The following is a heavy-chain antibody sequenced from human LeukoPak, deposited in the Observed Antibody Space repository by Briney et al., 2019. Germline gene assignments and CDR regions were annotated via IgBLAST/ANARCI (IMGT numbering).Heavy chain of an antibody. D-gene: IGHD3-3*01. CDR3: ARRTRYDFWSGYREYYFDY. CDR1: GGSISSYY. J-gene: IGHJ4*02. V-gene: IGHV4-59*01. Sequence: SETLSLTCTVSGGSISSYYWSWIRQPPGKGLEWIGYIYYSGSTNYNPSLKSRVTISVDTSKNQFSLKLSSVTAADTAVYYCARRTRYDFWSGYREYYFDYWGQGTLVTVSS. CDR2: IYYSGST.